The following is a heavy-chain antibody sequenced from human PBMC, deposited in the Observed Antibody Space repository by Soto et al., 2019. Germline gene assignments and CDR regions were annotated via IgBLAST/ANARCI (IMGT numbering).Heavy chain of an antibody. Sequence: SETLSLTCTVSGGSISSSSYYCGWIRQPPGKGLEWIGSIYYSGSTYYNPSLKSRVTISVDTSKNQFSLKLSSVTAADTAVYYCARSLTTVFPLDVWGQATMV. D-gene: IGHD4-17*01. CDR3: ARSLTTVFPLDV. CDR2: IYYSGST. V-gene: IGHV4-39*01. CDR1: GGSISSSSYY. J-gene: IGHJ6*02.